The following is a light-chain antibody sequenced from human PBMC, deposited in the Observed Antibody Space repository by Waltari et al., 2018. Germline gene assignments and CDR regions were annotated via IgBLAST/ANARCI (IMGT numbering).Light chain of an antibody. V-gene: IGKV3-20*01. Sequence: EIVLTQSPGTLSLSPGERATLPCRASQSVNSNYLAWYQQKPGQAPRLLIYGASSRATGIPDRFSGSGSGTDFIFTISRLEPEDFAVYYCQQYGNSPWTFAQGTKVEIK. CDR3: QQYGNSPWT. CDR2: GAS. J-gene: IGKJ1*01. CDR1: QSVNSNY.